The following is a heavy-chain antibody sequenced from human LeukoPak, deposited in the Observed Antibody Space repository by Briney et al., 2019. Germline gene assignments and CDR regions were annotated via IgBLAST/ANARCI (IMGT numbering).Heavy chain of an antibody. J-gene: IGHJ4*02. CDR1: GYSFTSYW. D-gene: IGHD3-3*01. Sequence: GESLKISCKGSGYSFTSYWIGWVRQMPGKGQEWMGIIYPGDSDTRYSPSFQGQVTISADKSISTAYLQWSSLKASDTAMYYCARGEGYYDFWSGYYTGGSYDYWGQGTLVTVSS. CDR3: ARGEGYYDFWSGYYTGGSYDY. CDR2: IYPGDSDT. V-gene: IGHV5-51*01.